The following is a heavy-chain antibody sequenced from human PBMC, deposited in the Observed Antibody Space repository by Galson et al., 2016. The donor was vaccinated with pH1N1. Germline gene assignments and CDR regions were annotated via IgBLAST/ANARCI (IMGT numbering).Heavy chain of an antibody. CDR2: ISRNSGSI. V-gene: IGHV3-21*01. J-gene: IGHJ4*01. D-gene: IGHD3-22*01. CDR3: AREDSSGYGYFDS. CDR1: GFAFSSYP. Sequence: SLRLSCAASGFAFSSYPMNWVRQAPGKGLEWVASISRNSGSIYYRDTVKGRFTISRDNAKNSLFLQMNTLRAEDTAVYFCAREDSSGYGYFDSWGQGTLVTVSS.